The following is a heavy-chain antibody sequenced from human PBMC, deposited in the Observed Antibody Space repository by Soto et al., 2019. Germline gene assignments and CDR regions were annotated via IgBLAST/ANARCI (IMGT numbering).Heavy chain of an antibody. CDR3: ARKAQSYYYYGMDV. CDR2: ISYDGSNK. CDR1: GFTFSSYA. Sequence: GGSLRLSCAASGFTFSSYAMHWVRQAPGKGLEWVAVISYDGSNKYYADSVKGRFTISRDNSKNTLYLQMNSLRAEDTAVYYCARKAQSYYYYGMDVWGQGTTVTVSS. D-gene: IGHD6-6*01. J-gene: IGHJ6*02. V-gene: IGHV3-30-3*01.